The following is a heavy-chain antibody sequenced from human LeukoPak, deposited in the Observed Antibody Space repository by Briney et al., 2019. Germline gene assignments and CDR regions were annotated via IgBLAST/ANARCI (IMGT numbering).Heavy chain of an antibody. CDR1: GYTFTSYG. J-gene: IGHJ6*03. Sequence: ASVKVSCKASGYTFTSYGISWVRQAPGQGLEWMGWMNPNSGNTGYAQKFQGRVTITRNTSISTAYMELSSLRSEDTAVYYCARGGGGYSSSWYGYYYYYYMDVWGKGTTVTVSS. V-gene: IGHV1-8*03. CDR3: ARGGGGYSSSWYGYYYYYYMDV. D-gene: IGHD6-13*01. CDR2: MNPNSGNT.